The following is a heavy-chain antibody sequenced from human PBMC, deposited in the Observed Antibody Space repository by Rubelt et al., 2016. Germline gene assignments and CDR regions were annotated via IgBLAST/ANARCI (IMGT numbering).Heavy chain of an antibody. J-gene: IGHJ5*02. CDR2: MNPNSGNT. CDR1: GYTFTSYD. Sequence: QVQLVQSGAEVKKPGASVKVSCKASGYTFTSYDINWVRQATGQGLEWMGWMNPNSGNTGYAQKFQGRVTMTRKTSISTAYMELGSLRSEDTAVYYCARMVNDFWSGYHNWFDPWGQGTLVTVSS. CDR3: ARMVNDFWSGYHNWFDP. D-gene: IGHD3-3*01. V-gene: IGHV1-8*01.